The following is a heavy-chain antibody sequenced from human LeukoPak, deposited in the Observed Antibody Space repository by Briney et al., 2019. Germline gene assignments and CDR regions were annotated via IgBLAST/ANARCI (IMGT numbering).Heavy chain of an antibody. J-gene: IGHJ3*02. Sequence: ASVKVSCKFSGYTLTELSMHWVRQAPGKGLEWMGGFDPEDGETIYAQKFQGRVTMTEDTSTDTAYMELSSLRSEDTAVYYCATGPVPQEASDIWGQGTMVTVSS. CDR3: ATGPVPQEASDI. CDR2: FDPEDGET. V-gene: IGHV1-24*01. CDR1: GYTLTELS.